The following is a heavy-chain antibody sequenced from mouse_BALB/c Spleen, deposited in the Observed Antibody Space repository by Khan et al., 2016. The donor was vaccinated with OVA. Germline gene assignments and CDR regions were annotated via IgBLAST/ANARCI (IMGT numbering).Heavy chain of an antibody. J-gene: IGHJ3*01. CDR2: ISSGGDYT. V-gene: IGHV5-6*01. Sequence: EVELVESGGDLVKPGGSLKLSCAASGFTFSSYGMSWVRQTPDKRLEWVATISSGGDYTYYPDSVKGRFTISRDNAKNTLYLQMSNLKSEDTAMYYCASHLTGSFAYWGQGTLVTVSA. CDR1: GFTFSSYG. D-gene: IGHD4-1*01. CDR3: ASHLTGSFAY.